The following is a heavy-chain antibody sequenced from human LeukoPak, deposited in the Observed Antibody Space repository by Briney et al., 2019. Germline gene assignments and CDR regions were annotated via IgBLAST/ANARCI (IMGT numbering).Heavy chain of an antibody. CDR1: GFTVSSNY. V-gene: IGHV3-66*01. CDR2: IYSGGST. Sequence: GGSLRLSCAASGFTVSSNYMSWVRQAPGKGLEWVSVIYSGGSTYYADSVKGRFTISRDNSKNTLYLQMNSLRADDTAVYHCARDAGIAQVYGMDVWGQGTTVTVSS. D-gene: IGHD6-13*01. J-gene: IGHJ6*02. CDR3: ARDAGIAQVYGMDV.